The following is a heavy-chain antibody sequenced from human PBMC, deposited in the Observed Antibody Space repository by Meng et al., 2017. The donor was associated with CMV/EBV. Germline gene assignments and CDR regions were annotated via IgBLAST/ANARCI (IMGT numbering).Heavy chain of an antibody. Sequence: SAKVFCKASGGTFSSYPISWVRQAPGQGLEWMGRIIPILGIANYAQKFQGRVTITADKSTSTAYMELSSLRSEDTAVYYCARVGCSSTSCYGMDVWGQGTTVTVSS. CDR1: GGTFSSYP. CDR2: IIPILGIA. D-gene: IGHD2-2*01. CDR3: ARVGCSSTSCYGMDV. V-gene: IGHV1-69*04. J-gene: IGHJ6*02.